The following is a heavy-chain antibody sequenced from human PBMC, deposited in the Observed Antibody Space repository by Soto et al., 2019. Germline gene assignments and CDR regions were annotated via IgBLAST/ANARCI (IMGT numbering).Heavy chain of an antibody. CDR2: ISYDGSNK. CDR3: ARDRPYYDILTGLNLDY. Sequence: GGSLRLSCAASGLTLSSYAMHWVRPAPGKGLGWVAVISYDGSNKYYADSVKGRFTISRDNSKNTLYLQMNSLRAEDTAVYYCARDRPYYDILTGLNLDYWGQGTLVTVS. D-gene: IGHD3-9*01. V-gene: IGHV3-30-3*01. CDR1: GLTLSSYA. J-gene: IGHJ4*02.